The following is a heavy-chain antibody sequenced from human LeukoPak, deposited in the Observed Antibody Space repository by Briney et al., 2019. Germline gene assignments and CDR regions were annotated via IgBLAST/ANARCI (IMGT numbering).Heavy chain of an antibody. CDR1: GFTFSTYD. V-gene: IGHV3-23*01. Sequence: GGSLRLSCAASGFTFSTYDMSWVRQAPGKGLECVASISRGGGGSTYYADSVKGRFTISRDNSKNTLYLRMNSLRADDTAVYYCLKKGQNEGYGKPDWGQGTLVTVSS. D-gene: IGHD5-12*01. CDR2: ISRGGGGST. J-gene: IGHJ4*02. CDR3: LKKGQNEGYGKPD.